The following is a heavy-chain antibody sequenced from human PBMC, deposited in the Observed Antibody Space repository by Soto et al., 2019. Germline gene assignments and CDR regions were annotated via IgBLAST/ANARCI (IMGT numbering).Heavy chain of an antibody. CDR2: IYHSGST. CDR1: SGSISSSNW. J-gene: IGHJ6*03. D-gene: IGHD2-15*01. V-gene: IGHV4-4*02. Sequence: PSETLSLTCAVSSGSISSSNWWSWVRQPPGKGLEWIGEIYHSGSTNYNPSLKSRVTISVDKSKNQFSLKLSSVTAADTAVYYCARVLGGYCIGGSCQYYHYSMVGWGKGTTVTVSS. CDR3: ARVLGGYCIGGSCQYYHYSMVG.